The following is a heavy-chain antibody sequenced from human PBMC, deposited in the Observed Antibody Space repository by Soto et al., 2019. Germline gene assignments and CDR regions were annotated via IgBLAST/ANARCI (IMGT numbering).Heavy chain of an antibody. D-gene: IGHD5-18*01. V-gene: IGHV3-30-3*01. Sequence: QVQLVESGGGVVQPGRSLRLSCAASGFTFNSYAMHWVRQAPGKGLEWVAVISYDGSNKYYADSVKGRFTISRDNSKNTLYLQMNSLRAEDTAVYYCARDLGDTAMALDYWGQGTLVTVSS. CDR2: ISYDGSNK. J-gene: IGHJ4*02. CDR3: ARDLGDTAMALDY. CDR1: GFTFNSYA.